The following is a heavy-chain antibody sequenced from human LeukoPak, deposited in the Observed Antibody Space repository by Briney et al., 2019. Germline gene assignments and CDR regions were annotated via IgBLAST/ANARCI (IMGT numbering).Heavy chain of an antibody. J-gene: IGHJ6*03. D-gene: IGHD3-3*01. V-gene: IGHV1-18*01. CDR2: ISTYNGNT. CDR1: GYTFTSYG. CDR3: ARASATRDFWSGYYNNYYYYMDV. Sequence: ASVKVSCKASGYTFTSYGISWVRQAPGQGLEWMGWISTYNGNTNYAQKLQGRVTMTTDTSTSTAYMELRSLRSDDTAVYYCARASATRDFWSGYYNNYYYYMDVWGKGTTVTVSS.